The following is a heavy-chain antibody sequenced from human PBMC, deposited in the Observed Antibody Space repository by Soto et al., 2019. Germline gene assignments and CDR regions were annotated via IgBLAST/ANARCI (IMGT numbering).Heavy chain of an antibody. D-gene: IGHD2-2*01. CDR1: GGTFSSYA. V-gene: IGHV1-69*13. CDR2: IIPIFGTA. J-gene: IGHJ5*02. CDR3: APPLGYCSSTSCGNWFDH. Sequence: SVKVSCKASGGTFSSYAISWVRQAPGQGLEWMGGIIPIFGTANYAQKFQGRVTITADESTSTAYMELSSLRSEDTAVYYCAPPLGYCSSTSCGNWFDHWGQGTLVTVYS.